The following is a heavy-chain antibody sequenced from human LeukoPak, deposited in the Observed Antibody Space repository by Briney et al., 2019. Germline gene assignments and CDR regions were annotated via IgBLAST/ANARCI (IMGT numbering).Heavy chain of an antibody. Sequence: ASVKVSCKASGHTFTSYGISWVRQAPGQGLEWMGWISAYNGNTNYAQKLQGRVTMTTDTSMSTAYMELRSLRSDDTAVYYCAREREHGRWFDPWGQGTLVTVSS. CDR3: AREREHGRWFDP. CDR1: GHTFTSYG. CDR2: ISAYNGNT. J-gene: IGHJ5*02. V-gene: IGHV1-18*01. D-gene: IGHD1-26*01.